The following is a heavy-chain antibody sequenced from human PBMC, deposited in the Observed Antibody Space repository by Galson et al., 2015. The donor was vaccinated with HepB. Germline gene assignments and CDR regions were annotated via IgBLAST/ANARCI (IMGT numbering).Heavy chain of an antibody. V-gene: IGHV1-69*13. Sequence: SVKVSCKASGGTFSSYAISWVRQAPGQGLEWMGGIIPIFGTANHAQKFQGRVTITADESTSTAYMELSSLRSEGTAVYYCARDQKSGSYPPGGYWGQGTLVTVSS. CDR2: IIPIFGTA. CDR1: GGTFSSYA. D-gene: IGHD1-26*01. CDR3: ARDQKSGSYPPGGY. J-gene: IGHJ4*02.